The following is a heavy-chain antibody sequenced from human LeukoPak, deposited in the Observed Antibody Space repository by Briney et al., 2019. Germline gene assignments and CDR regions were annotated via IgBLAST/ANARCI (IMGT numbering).Heavy chain of an antibody. CDR3: ARHEEMATITSGMDV. V-gene: IGHV5-51*01. D-gene: IGHD5-24*01. CDR1: GYRFTSYW. Sequence: GDSLKISGKGSGYRFTSYWIGWARQMPGKGLEGMGIIYPGDSDTRYSASFQGQVTISADKSISTAYLQWSSLKASDTAVYYCARHEEMATITSGMDVWGKGTTVTVSS. J-gene: IGHJ6*03. CDR2: IYPGDSDT.